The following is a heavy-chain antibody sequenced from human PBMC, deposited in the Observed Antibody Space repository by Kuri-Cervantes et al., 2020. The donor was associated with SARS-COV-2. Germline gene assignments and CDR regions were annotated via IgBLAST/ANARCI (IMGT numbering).Heavy chain of an antibody. V-gene: IGHV3-33*01. J-gene: IGHJ3*02. D-gene: IGHD4-17*01. CDR3: ARGRATVTVIGALDI. CDR1: GFIFNNHG. Sequence: GESLKISCAASGFIFNNHGLHWVRQAPGKGLEWVAVIWFDGSNEYYADSVKGRFTISRDNSKDTVYLQMNSLRAEDTAVYYCARGRATVTVIGALDIWGQGTMVTVSS. CDR2: IWFDGSNE.